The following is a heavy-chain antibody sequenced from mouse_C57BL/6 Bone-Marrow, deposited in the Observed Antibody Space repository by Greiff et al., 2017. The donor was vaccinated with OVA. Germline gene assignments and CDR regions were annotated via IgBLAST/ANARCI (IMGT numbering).Heavy chain of an antibody. V-gene: IGHV1-64*01. CDR2: IHPNSGST. D-gene: IGHD4-1*01. CDR3: SISGTGTFAWFAY. Sequence: VQLQQPGAELVKPGASVKLSCKASGYTFTSYWMHWVKQRPGQGLEWIGMIHPNSGSTNYNEKFKSKATLSEDKSSSTAYMQLSNLTSEDSAVYYCSISGTGTFAWFAYWDQGTLVTVSA. J-gene: IGHJ3*01. CDR1: GYTFTSYW.